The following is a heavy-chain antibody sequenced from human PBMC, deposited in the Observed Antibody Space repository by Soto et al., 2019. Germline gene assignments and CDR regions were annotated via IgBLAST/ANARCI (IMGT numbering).Heavy chain of an antibody. D-gene: IGHD2-15*01. CDR1: GFTFDDYA. V-gene: IGHV3-9*01. CDR2: IWSAGFT. Sequence: EVQLVESGGGLVQPGRSLRLSCAASGFTFDDYAMHWVRQAPGKGLEWVSLIWSAGFTYYADSVKGRFTISRDNSKNTLYLQMNSLRAEDSAVYYCARELPPDLWGQGTLVTVSS. J-gene: IGHJ5*02. CDR3: ARELPPDL.